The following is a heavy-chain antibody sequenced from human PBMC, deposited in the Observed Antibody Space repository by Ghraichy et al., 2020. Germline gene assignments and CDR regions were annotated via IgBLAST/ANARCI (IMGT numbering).Heavy chain of an antibody. CDR1: GDSISSSSYF. J-gene: IGHJ4*02. V-gene: IGHV4-39*01. Sequence: SETLSLTCTVSGDSISSSSYFWGWIRQPPGKGLEWIGSIYYSGSTYYNPSLKGRVTISVDTSKNQFSLKLSSVTAADTAVYYCARLRSTLKGFDYWGQGTLVTVSS. CDR3: ARLRSTLKGFDY. D-gene: IGHD4-11*01. CDR2: IYYSGST.